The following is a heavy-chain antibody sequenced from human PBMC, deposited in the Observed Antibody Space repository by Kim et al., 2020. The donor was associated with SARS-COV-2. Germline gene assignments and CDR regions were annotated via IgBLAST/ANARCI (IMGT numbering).Heavy chain of an antibody. V-gene: IGHV4-34*01. CDR3: ARGFPRLRWGFDY. J-gene: IGHJ4*02. D-gene: IGHD4-17*01. Sequence: YHPALKSRVTISVGPSKNQFSLKLSSVTAADAAVYYCARGFPRLRWGFDYWGQGTLVTVSS.